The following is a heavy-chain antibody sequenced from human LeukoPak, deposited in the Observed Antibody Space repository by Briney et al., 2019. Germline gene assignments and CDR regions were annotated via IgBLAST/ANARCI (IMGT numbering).Heavy chain of an antibody. V-gene: IGHV1-2*06. CDR2: INPNSGGT. CDR1: GYTFTGYY. D-gene: IGHD2-21*02. Sequence: GASVKVSCKASGYTFTGYYMHWVRQAPGQGLEWMGRINPNSGGTNYAQKFQGRVTMTRDTSISTAYMELSRLRSDDTAVYYCAREAYCGGDCYSDYWGQGTLVTVSS. J-gene: IGHJ4*02. CDR3: AREAYCGGDCYSDY.